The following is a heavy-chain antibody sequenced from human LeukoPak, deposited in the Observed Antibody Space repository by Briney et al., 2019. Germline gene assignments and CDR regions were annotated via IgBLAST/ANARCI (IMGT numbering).Heavy chain of an antibody. CDR1: GGSISSYY. CDR2: IYHSGNT. Sequence: SETLSLTCTISGGSISSYYWSWIQQPPGKGLEWIGYIYHSGNTNYNPSLESRVTISVDTSKNQFSLKLSSVTAADTAVYYCAREKPYGMDVWGQGTTVTVSS. J-gene: IGHJ6*02. V-gene: IGHV4-59*12. CDR3: AREKPYGMDV.